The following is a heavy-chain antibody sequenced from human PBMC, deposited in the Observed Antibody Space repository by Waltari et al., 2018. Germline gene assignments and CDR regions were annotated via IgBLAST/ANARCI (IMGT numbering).Heavy chain of an antibody. Sequence: QVQLQESGPGLVKPSETLSLTCAVSGYSISSGYYWGWIRQPPGKGLEWIGSIYHSGSTDYNPSLKSRVTISVDTSKNQFSLKLSSVTAADTAVYYCARHPSRIAVDYWGQGTLVTVSS. CDR1: GYSISSGYY. D-gene: IGHD6-13*01. CDR3: ARHPSRIAVDY. CDR2: IYHSGST. V-gene: IGHV4-38-2*01. J-gene: IGHJ4*02.